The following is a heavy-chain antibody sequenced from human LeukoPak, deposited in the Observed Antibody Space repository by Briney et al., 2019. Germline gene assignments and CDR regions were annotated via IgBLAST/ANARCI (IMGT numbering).Heavy chain of an antibody. Sequence: PSETLSLTYAVYGGSFSGYYWSWIRQPPGKGLEWIGEINHSGSTNYNPSLKSRVTISVDTSKNQFSLKLSSVTAADTAVYYCARGTTVASYDYWGQGTLVTVSS. D-gene: IGHD4-23*01. J-gene: IGHJ4*02. CDR3: ARGTTVASYDY. CDR1: GGSFSGYY. V-gene: IGHV4-34*01. CDR2: INHSGST.